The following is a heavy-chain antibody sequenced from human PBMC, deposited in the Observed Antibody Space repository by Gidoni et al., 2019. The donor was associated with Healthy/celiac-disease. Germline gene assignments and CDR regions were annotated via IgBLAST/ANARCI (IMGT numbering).Heavy chain of an antibody. Sequence: QVQLQQWGAGLLKPSETLSLTCAVYGGSFSGYYWSWIRQPPGKGLEWIGEINHSGSTNYNPSLKSRVTISVDTSKNQFSLKLSSVTAADTAVYYCARGQGYFDWLPKDGWFDPWGQGTLVTVSS. CDR2: INHSGST. D-gene: IGHD3-9*01. CDR3: ARGQGYFDWLPKDGWFDP. CDR1: GGSFSGYY. J-gene: IGHJ5*02. V-gene: IGHV4-34*01.